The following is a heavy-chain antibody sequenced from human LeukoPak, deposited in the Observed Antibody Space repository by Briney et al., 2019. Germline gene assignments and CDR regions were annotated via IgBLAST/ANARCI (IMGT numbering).Heavy chain of an antibody. CDR2: IYYSGST. J-gene: IGHJ4*02. CDR3: ARSPDYDYVWGSYRYPYYFDY. Sequence: SETLSFTCTVSGGSISSSSYYWGWIRQPPGKGLEWIGSIYYSGSTYYNPSLKSRVTISVDTSKNQFSLKLSSVTAADTAVYYCARSPDYDYVWGSYRYPYYFDYWGQGTLVTVSS. CDR1: GGSISSSSYY. V-gene: IGHV4-39*07. D-gene: IGHD3-16*02.